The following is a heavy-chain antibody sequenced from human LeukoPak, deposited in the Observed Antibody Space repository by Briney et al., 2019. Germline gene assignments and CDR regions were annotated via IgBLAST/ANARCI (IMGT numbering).Heavy chain of an antibody. J-gene: IGHJ5*02. D-gene: IGHD4-23*01. Sequence: SETLSLTCAVSGGSISSGGYSWSWLRQPPGKGLEWIGYIYHSGSTYYNPSLKSRVTISVDRSKNQFSLKLSSVTAADTAVYYCAREGSEYGGVWGWFDPWGQGTLVTVSS. CDR2: IYHSGST. CDR1: GGSISSGGYS. CDR3: AREGSEYGGVWGWFDP. V-gene: IGHV4-30-2*01.